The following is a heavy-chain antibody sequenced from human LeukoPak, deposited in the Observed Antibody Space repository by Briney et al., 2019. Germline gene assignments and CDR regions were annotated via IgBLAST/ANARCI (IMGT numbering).Heavy chain of an antibody. V-gene: IGHV3-23*01. D-gene: IGHD3-10*01. J-gene: IGHJ4*02. Sequence: GGSLRLSCTVSGFTLSSYEMSWIRQAPGKGLEWVSSVDYSGGDTHYADSVMGRFTISRDNSKSTLYLQLNSLSADDTAVYFCARGGVDYYGSGTYYLMYYFDYWGQGALVTVSS. CDR1: GFTLSSYE. CDR3: ARGGVDYYGSGTYYLMYYFDY. CDR2: VDYSGGDT.